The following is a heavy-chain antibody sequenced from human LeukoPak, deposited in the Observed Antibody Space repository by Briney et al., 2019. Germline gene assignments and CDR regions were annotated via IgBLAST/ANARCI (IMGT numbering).Heavy chain of an antibody. J-gene: IGHJ4*02. Sequence: ASVKVXCKASGYTFTCYYMHWVRQAPGQGLEWMGRINPNSGGTNYAQKFQGRGTITRDTDISTAYMEVSRQRSEDTGVYYCARTYSGYYDSSGYPLRYWGQGTLVTVSS. V-gene: IGHV1-2*05. D-gene: IGHD3-22*01. CDR3: ARTYSGYYDSSGYPLRY. CDR1: GYTFTCYY. CDR2: INPNSGGT.